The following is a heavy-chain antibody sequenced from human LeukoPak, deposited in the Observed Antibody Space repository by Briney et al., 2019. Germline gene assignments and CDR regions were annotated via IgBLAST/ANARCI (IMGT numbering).Heavy chain of an antibody. J-gene: IGHJ6*02. CDR2: IYYCGST. CDR1: GGSVSSGSYY. D-gene: IGHD3-10*01. V-gene: IGHV4-61*01. CDR3: ARAYGSGSSTYYYYYYGMDV. Sequence: PSETLSLTCTVSGGSVSSGSYYWSWIRQPPGKGLEWIGYIYYCGSTNYNPSLKSRVTISVDTSKNQFSLKLSSVTAADTAVYYCARAYGSGSSTYYYYYYGMDVWGQGTTVTVSS.